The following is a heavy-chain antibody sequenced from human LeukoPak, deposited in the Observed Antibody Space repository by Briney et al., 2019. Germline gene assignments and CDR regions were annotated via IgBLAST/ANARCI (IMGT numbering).Heavy chain of an antibody. Sequence: GGSLRLSCAASGFTFSNFAMSWVRQAPGEGLGWVSIISGSGADTFYTDSVKGRFTISRDNSKNTLYLQMNSLRAEDTAVYYCAKPHGVGYLGQGTLVTVSS. V-gene: IGHV3-23*01. CDR3: AKPHGVGY. D-gene: IGHD4-17*01. J-gene: IGHJ4*02. CDR2: ISGSGADT. CDR1: GFTFSNFA.